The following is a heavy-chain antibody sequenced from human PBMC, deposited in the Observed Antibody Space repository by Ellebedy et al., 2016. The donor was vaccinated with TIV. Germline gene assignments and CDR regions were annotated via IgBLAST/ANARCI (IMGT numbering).Heavy chain of an antibody. CDR3: ARDQLRCGGDCYSLPRYYFDY. CDR2: IGYDGSNK. J-gene: IGHJ4*02. CDR1: GFTFSSYG. V-gene: IGHV3-33*08. D-gene: IGHD2-21*02. Sequence: GESLKISCAASGFTFSSYGMHWVRQAPGTGLEWVAIIGYDGSNKYYADSVKGRFTISRDSSKNTLYLQMNSLRAEDTAVYYCARDQLRCGGDCYSLPRYYFDYWGQGTLVTVSS.